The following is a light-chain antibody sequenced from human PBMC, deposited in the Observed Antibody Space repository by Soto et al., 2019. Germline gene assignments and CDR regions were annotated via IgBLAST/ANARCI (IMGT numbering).Light chain of an antibody. Sequence: EIVMTQSPANLSVSPGERATLSCRASQSVSSTLAWYQQKPGQAPRLLIYGASARATGIPARFSGSGSGTEFTLTISSLQSEDFAVYYCQQYNNWPLTFGGGTKVEI. CDR1: QSVSST. CDR2: GAS. J-gene: IGKJ4*01. CDR3: QQYNNWPLT. V-gene: IGKV3-15*01.